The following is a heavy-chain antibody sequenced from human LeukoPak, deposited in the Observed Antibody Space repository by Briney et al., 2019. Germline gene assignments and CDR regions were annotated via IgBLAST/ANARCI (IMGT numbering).Heavy chain of an antibody. V-gene: IGHV1-2*02. J-gene: IGHJ6*03. CDR3: ARKANYYYYYYMDV. CDR1: GYTFTGYY. CDR2: INPNSGGT. Sequence: ASVKVPCKASGYTFTGYYMHWVRQAPGQGLEWMGWINPNSGGTNYAQKFQGRVTMTRDTSISTAYMELSRLRSDDTAVYYCARKANYYYYYYMDVWGKGTTVTVSS.